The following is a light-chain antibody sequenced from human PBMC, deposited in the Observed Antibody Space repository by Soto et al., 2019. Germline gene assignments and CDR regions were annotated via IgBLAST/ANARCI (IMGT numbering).Light chain of an antibody. Sequence: QSALTQPASVSGSPGQSITISFTGTSSDVDTYKYVSWYQQHPGKAPKLMIYEVSYRPSGVSDRFSGSKSGNTASLTISGLQAEDEADYYCCSYAGSTTRVQFGGGTKL. V-gene: IGLV2-14*01. J-gene: IGLJ2*01. CDR3: CSYAGSTTRVQ. CDR1: SSDVDTYKY. CDR2: EVS.